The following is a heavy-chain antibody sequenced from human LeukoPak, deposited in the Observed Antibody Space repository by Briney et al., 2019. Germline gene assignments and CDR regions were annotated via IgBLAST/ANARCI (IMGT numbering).Heavy chain of an antibody. CDR3: AKDISGSYSVDY. J-gene: IGHJ4*02. V-gene: IGHV3-21*01. D-gene: IGHD1-26*01. CDR1: GFTFSSYS. Sequence: GGSLRLSCAVSGFTFSSYSMSWVRQAPGKGLEWVSSISSSGTYKYYADSVKGRFTLSRDNSKNTLYLQMNSLRAEDTAVYFCAKDISGSYSVDYWGQGTLVTVSS. CDR2: ISSSGTYK.